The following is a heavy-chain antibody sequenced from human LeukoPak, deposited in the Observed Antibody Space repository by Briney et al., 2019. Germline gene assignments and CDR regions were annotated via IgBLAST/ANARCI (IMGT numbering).Heavy chain of an antibody. D-gene: IGHD5-18*01. CDR3: ATTPGDEKSGKEDTAMVKSFGY. J-gene: IGHJ4*02. Sequence: PSETLSLTCAVYGGSFSGYYWSWIRQPPGKGLEWIGEINHSGSTNYNPSLKSRVTISVDTSKNQFSLKLSSVTAADTAVYYCATTPGDEKSGKEDTAMVKSFGYWGQGTLVTVSS. CDR1: GGSFSGYY. V-gene: IGHV4-34*01. CDR2: INHSGST.